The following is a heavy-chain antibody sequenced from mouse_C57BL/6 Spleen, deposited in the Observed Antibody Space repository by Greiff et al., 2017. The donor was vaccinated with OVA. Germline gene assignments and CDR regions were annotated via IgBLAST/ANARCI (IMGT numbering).Heavy chain of an antibody. V-gene: IGHV14-1*01. CDR2: IDPEDGDT. D-gene: IGHD2-2*01. CDR3: TLYGYGLVDY. J-gene: IGHJ2*01. CDR1: GFNITDYY. Sequence: VQLQQSGAELVRPGASVKLSCTASGFNITDYYMHWVKQRPEQGLEWIGRIDPEDGDTAYAPKFRGKATMTADTSSTTAYLQLSSLTSEDTAVYYCTLYGYGLVDYWGQGTTLTVSS.